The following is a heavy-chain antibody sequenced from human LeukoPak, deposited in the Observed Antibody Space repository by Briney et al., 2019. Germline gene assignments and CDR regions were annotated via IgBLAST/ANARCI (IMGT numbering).Heavy chain of an antibody. D-gene: IGHD6-13*01. Sequence: PGRSLRLSCAASGFTFSSYAMSWARQPPGKGLEWVSGISGSGSNTYYADSVKGRFTITRDNSKYTLYLQMSSLRAEDTAAYYCAGDSKSWYAFGYWGQGTLVTVSS. CDR1: GFTFSSYA. J-gene: IGHJ4*02. CDR3: AGDSKSWYAFGY. CDR2: ISGSGSNT. V-gene: IGHV3-23*01.